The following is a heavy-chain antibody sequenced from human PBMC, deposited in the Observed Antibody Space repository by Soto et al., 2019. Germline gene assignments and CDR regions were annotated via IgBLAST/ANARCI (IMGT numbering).Heavy chain of an antibody. CDR2: ISAHNGNT. Sequence: QVHLVQSGAEVKKPGASVKVSCKGSGYGFTTHDITWVRQAPGQGLEWMAWISAHNGNTNYAQKLQGRVTVTRDTSTSTAYMELRSLRSDDTAVYYCARGRYGDYWGQGALVTVSS. CDR3: ARGRYGDY. J-gene: IGHJ4*02. CDR1: GYGFTTHD. V-gene: IGHV1-18*01. D-gene: IGHD1-1*01.